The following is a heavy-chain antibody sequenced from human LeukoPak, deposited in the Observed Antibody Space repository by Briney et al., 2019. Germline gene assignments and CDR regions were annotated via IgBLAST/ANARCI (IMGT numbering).Heavy chain of an antibody. CDR2: ISSSGRTI. CDR1: GFIFSSYE. CDR3: ARYGDRGFDF. J-gene: IGHJ4*02. V-gene: IGHV3-48*03. Sequence: GGSLRLSCAASGFIFSSYELMWVRQAPGKGLEWVSYISSSGRTIYYADSVKGRFIISRDNAKNSLYLQMNSLRAEDTAVYYCARYGDRGFDFWGQGTRVTVSS. D-gene: IGHD4-17*01.